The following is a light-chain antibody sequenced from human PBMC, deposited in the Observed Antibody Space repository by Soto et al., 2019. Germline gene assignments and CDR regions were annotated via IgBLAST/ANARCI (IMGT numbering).Light chain of an antibody. CDR1: SSNIGAGCD. CDR3: QSYDSSLSGVV. CDR2: GNS. V-gene: IGLV1-40*01. Sequence: QSVLTQPPSVSGAPGQRVTISCTGSSSNIGAGCDVHWYHQLPGTAPKLLIYGNSNRPSGVPDRFSGSKSGTSASLAITGLQAEDEADYYCQSYDSSLSGVVFGGGTKLTVL. J-gene: IGLJ2*01.